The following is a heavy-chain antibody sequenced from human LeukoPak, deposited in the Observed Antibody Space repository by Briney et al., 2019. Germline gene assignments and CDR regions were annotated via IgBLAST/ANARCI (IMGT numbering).Heavy chain of an antibody. V-gene: IGHV4-59*01. Sequence: SQTLSLTCTVSGDSISTYYWSWIRQPPGKGLEWIGYMYYSGSTNYNPSLKSRVTISLDTPKNQFSLRLNSVTAADTAVYYCARGVAGYGPYDYWGQGTLVTVSS. D-gene: IGHD5-12*01. CDR3: ARGVAGYGPYDY. J-gene: IGHJ4*02. CDR1: GDSISTYY. CDR2: MYYSGST.